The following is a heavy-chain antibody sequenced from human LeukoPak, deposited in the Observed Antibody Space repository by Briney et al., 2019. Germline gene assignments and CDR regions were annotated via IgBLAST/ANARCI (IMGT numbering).Heavy chain of an antibody. D-gene: IGHD3-10*01. CDR3: ASQRG. Sequence: GGSLRLSCAASGFTLNKHAMSWVRQAPGEGLEWVSAIIDVGDTYYADSVKGRFTISRDYSRNTLYLQMNSLRAEDTAVYYCASQRGWGQGTLVTVSS. CDR1: GFTLNKHA. J-gene: IGHJ4*02. CDR2: IIDVGDT. V-gene: IGHV3-23*01.